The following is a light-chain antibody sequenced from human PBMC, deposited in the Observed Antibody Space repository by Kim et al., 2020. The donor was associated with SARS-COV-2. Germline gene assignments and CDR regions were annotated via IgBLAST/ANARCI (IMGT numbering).Light chain of an antibody. CDR3: QQSYT. J-gene: IGKJ4*01. CDR2: GAS. V-gene: IGKV3-15*01. Sequence: EIVMTQSPATLSVSPGERATLSCRASQSVSSNLAWYQQKPGQAPRLLIYGASTRATGIPARFSGSGSGTEFTLTISSLQSEDFAVYYCQQSYTFGGGTKVEIK. CDR1: QSVSSN.